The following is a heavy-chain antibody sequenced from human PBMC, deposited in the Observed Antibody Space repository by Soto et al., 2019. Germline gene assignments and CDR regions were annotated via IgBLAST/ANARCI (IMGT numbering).Heavy chain of an antibody. D-gene: IGHD3-10*01. J-gene: IGHJ5*02. CDR1: DESFSGFY. CDR3: ARGTGNWFDP. CDR2: INHGGST. V-gene: IGHV4-34*01. Sequence: SETLSLTCAVYDESFSGFYWSWIRQPPGKGLEWIGEINHGGSTNYNPSLKSRVTISVDTSKNQFSLKLTSVTAADTATYYCARGTGNWFDPWGQGTPVTVS.